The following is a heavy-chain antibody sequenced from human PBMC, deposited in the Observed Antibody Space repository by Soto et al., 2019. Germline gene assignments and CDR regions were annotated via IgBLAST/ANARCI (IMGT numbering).Heavy chain of an antibody. J-gene: IGHJ4*02. Sequence: QSQTLSLTCAISGDSVSSNSAAWNWIRQSPSRGLEWLGRTYYRSKWYNDYAVSVKSRITINPDTSKNQFSLQLNSVTPEDTAVYYCARDYYGSGSSNRDFDYWGQGTLVTVSS. CDR2: TYYRSKWYN. CDR3: ARDYYGSGSSNRDFDY. D-gene: IGHD3-10*01. V-gene: IGHV6-1*01. CDR1: GDSVSSNSAA.